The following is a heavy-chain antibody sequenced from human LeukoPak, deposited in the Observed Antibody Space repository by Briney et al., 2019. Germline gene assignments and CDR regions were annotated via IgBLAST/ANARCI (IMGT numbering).Heavy chain of an antibody. V-gene: IGHV4-59*01. CDR3: ARDLMAGFDY. D-gene: IGHD6-19*01. Sequence: PPETLSLTCTVSGGSISSYYWSWLRQPPGKGLEWIGYIYYSGSTNYNPSLKSRVTISVDTSKNQFSLKLSSVTAADTAVYYCARDLMAGFDYWGQGTLVTVPS. CDR2: IYYSGST. J-gene: IGHJ4*02. CDR1: GGSISSYY.